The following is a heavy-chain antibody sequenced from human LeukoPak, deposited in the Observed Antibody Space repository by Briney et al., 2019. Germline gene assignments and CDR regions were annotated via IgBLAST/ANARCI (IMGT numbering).Heavy chain of an antibody. J-gene: IGHJ4*02. V-gene: IGHV3-21*01. D-gene: IGHD1-26*01. CDR3: ARDPGRSPDY. CDR1: GFNLSNYS. CDR2: ISSSSSYI. Sequence: PGGSLRLSCAASGFNLSNYSMNWVRQAPGKGLEWAASISSSSSYIYYADSVKGRFTISRDNSKNTLYLQMGSLRAEDMAVYYCARDPGRSPDYWGQGTLVTVSS.